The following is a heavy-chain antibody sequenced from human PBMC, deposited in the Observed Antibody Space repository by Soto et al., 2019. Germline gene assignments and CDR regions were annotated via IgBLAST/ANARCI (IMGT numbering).Heavy chain of an antibody. V-gene: IGHV3-33*01. CDR2: IWYDGSNK. CDR1: GFTFSSYG. CDR3: ARGEGCSSTSCYAAVAGYYYYGMDV. J-gene: IGHJ6*02. Sequence: GGSLRLSCAASGFTFSSYGMHWVRQAPGKGLEWVAVIWYDGSNKYYADSVKGRFTISRDNSKNTLYLQMNSLRAEDTAVYYCARGEGCSSTSCYAAVAGYYYYGMDVWGQGTTVTVSS. D-gene: IGHD2-2*01.